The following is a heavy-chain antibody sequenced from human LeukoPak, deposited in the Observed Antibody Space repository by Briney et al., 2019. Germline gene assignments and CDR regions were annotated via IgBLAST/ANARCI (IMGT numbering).Heavy chain of an antibody. CDR2: VNPNSGDT. V-gene: IGHV1-8*01. Sequence: ASVKVSRKTSGYSFNIYEINWVRQATGQGLEWMGWVNPNSGDTDYAQKFQGRLTMTRNTSISTAYMELSGLRLEDTAVYYCSRGPRFDPWGQGTQVTVSS. CDR3: SRGPRFDP. J-gene: IGHJ5*02. CDR1: GYSFNIYE.